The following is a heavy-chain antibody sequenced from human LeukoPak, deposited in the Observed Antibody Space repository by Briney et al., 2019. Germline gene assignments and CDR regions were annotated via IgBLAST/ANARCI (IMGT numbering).Heavy chain of an antibody. D-gene: IGHD4-17*01. V-gene: IGHV1-2*02. CDR3: ARRYGDYDFDI. CDR1: GYTFTGYY. CDR2: IHPNTGGT. Sequence: ASVKVSCKASGYTFTGYYIYWVRQAPGQGLEWMGWIHPNTGGTTYAQKFQGRVTMARDTSISTAYMELSRLRSDDTAVYYCARRYGDYDFDIWGQGTMVTVSS. J-gene: IGHJ3*02.